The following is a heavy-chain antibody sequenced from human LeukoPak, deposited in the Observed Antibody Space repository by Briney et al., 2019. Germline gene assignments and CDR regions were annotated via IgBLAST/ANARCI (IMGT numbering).Heavy chain of an antibody. V-gene: IGHV3-72*01. CDR3: ARRMVGASDAMDV. D-gene: IGHD2-15*01. J-gene: IGHJ6*02. Sequence: GGSLRHSCAASGFTFSDHDMDWVRQAPGQGLEWVGRSRNKADSYATEYAASVKGRFIISRDDSKNSLYLQVSSLKTEDTAVYYCARRMVGASDAMDVWGQGTTVTVSS. CDR2: SRNKADSYAT. CDR1: GFTFSDHD.